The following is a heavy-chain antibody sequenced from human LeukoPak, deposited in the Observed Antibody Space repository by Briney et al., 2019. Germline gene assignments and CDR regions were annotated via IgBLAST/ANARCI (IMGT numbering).Heavy chain of an antibody. CDR1: GGSINNYY. V-gene: IGHV4-59*08. CDR3: ARRVVVTAQTLDAFDI. Sequence: SETLSLTCIVSGGSINNYYWSWIRQPPGKGLEWIGYIYDSGSTNYNLSLKSRVTISVDTSKNQFSLKLSSVTAADTAVYYCARRVVVTAQTLDAFDIWGQGTMVTVSS. CDR2: IYDSGST. D-gene: IGHD2-21*02. J-gene: IGHJ3*02.